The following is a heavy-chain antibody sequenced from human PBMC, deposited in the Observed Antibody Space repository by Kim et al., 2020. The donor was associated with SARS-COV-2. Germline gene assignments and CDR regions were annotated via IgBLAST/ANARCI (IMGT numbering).Heavy chain of an antibody. D-gene: IGHD3-10*01. CDR3: AKGGTAGTYYFDN. CDR1: GFTFSNYA. J-gene: IGHJ4*02. Sequence: GGSLRLSCAASGFTFSNYAMTWVRQAPGEGLEWVATVSATSITTWYADSVKGRFTISRDNSKSTLYLQMDSLRDEDTAVYSCAKGGTAGTYYFDNWGQGTLVTVSS. CDR2: VSATSITT. V-gene: IGHV3-23*01.